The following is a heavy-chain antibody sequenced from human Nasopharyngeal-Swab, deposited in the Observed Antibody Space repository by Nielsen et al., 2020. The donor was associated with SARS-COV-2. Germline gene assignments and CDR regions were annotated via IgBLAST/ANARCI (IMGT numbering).Heavy chain of an antibody. CDR2: IYHSGST. CDR1: GGSISSSNW. J-gene: IGHJ4*02. D-gene: IGHD3-3*01. V-gene: IGHV4-4*02. Sequence: GSLRLSCAVSGGSISSSNWWSWVRQPPGKGLEWIGEIYHSGSTNYNPSLKSRVTISVDTSKNQFSLKLSSVTAADTAVYYCASLNGGARFLVDYWGQGTLVTVSS. CDR3: ASLNGGARFLVDY.